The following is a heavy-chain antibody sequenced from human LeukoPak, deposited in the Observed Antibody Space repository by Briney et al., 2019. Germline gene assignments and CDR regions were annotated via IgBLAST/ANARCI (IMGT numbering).Heavy chain of an antibody. D-gene: IGHD4-17*01. Sequence: GGSQSLSCLASGFTFSTYAMHWVRQAPGKELEHVSTISSYGSTTYYADSVKGTFTISRDNSKNTLYLQMSSLRAEDTAVYYCVKGRTVNTFHYFDYWGKGILVTVSS. CDR2: ISSYGSTT. CDR3: VKGRTVNTFHYFDY. J-gene: IGHJ4*02. V-gene: IGHV3-64D*06. CDR1: GFTFSTYA.